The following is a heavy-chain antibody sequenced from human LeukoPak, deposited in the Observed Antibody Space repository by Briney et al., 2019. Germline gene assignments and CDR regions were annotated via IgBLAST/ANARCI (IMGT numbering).Heavy chain of an antibody. CDR3: ARDPMTTVTWAPGDY. CDR2: INPNSGGT. V-gene: IGHV1-2*02. D-gene: IGHD4-17*01. CDR1: GYTFSGYY. J-gene: IGHJ4*02. Sequence: GASVKVSCKASGYTFSGYYMNWVRQAPGQGLEWMGWINPNSGGTNYAQKFQGRVTMTRDTSISTAYMDLSRLRSDDTAVYYCARDPMTTVTWAPGDYWGQGTLVTVSS.